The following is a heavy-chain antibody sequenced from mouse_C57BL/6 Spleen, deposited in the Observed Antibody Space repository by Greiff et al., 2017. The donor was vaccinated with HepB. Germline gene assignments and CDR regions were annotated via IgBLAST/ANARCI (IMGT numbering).Heavy chain of an antibody. Sequence: LVEPGASVKISCKASGYTFTDYYMNWVKQSHGKSLEWIGDINPNNGGTSYNQKFKGKATLTVDKSSSTAYMELRSLTSEDSAVYYCASYYGNYNWGQGTLVTVSA. V-gene: IGHV1-26*01. CDR3: ASYYGNYN. D-gene: IGHD2-1*01. CDR1: GYTFTDYY. CDR2: INPNNGGT. J-gene: IGHJ3*01.